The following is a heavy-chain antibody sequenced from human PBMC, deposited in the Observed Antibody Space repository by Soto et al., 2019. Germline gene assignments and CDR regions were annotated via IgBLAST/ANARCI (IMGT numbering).Heavy chain of an antibody. CDR2: ISYDGSNA. CDR3: ARDGGGFGELLLNSYDAFDL. CDR1: GFSFSTYA. Sequence: GGSLRLSCTASGFSFSTYAMYWVRQAPGEGLEWVAIISYDGSNAQYADSVKGRFTVARDNSKNTLYLQMHSLTAEDTAVYYCARDGGGFGELLLNSYDAFDLWGQGKLVTVSS. J-gene: IGHJ3*01. D-gene: IGHD3-10*01. V-gene: IGHV3-30*04.